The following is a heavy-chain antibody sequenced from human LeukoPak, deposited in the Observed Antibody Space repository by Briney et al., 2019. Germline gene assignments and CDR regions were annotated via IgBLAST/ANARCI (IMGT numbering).Heavy chain of an antibody. J-gene: IGHJ5*02. Sequence: GGSLRLSCAAPGFTFSSYSMNWVRQAPGKGLEWVSSISSSSSYIYYADSVKGRFTISRDNAKNSLYLQMNSLRAEDTAVYYCARDIGIAAAGDNWCDPWGQGTLVTVSS. CDR1: GFTFSSYS. V-gene: IGHV3-21*01. D-gene: IGHD6-13*01. CDR2: ISSSSSYI. CDR3: ARDIGIAAAGDNWCDP.